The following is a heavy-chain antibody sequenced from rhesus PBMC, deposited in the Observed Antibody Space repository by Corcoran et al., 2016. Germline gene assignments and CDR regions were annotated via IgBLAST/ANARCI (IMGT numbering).Heavy chain of an antibody. D-gene: IGHD4-29*01. CDR3: ARYPVTVATWVVYFDY. J-gene: IGHJ4*01. V-gene: IGHV4S7*01. CDR2: IYGGSGST. Sequence: KGGEWIGYIYGGSGSTSYNPSLKSRVTISTDTSKNQFSLKLSSVTAADTAVYYCARYPVTVATWVVYFDYWGQGVLVTVSS.